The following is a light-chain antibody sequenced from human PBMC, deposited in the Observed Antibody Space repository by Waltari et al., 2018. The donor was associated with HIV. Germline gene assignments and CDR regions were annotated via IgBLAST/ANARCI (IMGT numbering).Light chain of an antibody. J-gene: IGKJ2*01. V-gene: IGKV3-20*01. CDR2: GAS. Sequence: EIVFTQSPGTLPLSPGERATIPCRASQSVSSSYLAWYQQKPGQAPRLLIYGASSRATGIPDRVSGSGSGTDFTLTISRLEPEDFAVYYCQQYGSSPPYTFGQGTKLEIK. CDR1: QSVSSSY. CDR3: QQYGSSPPYT.